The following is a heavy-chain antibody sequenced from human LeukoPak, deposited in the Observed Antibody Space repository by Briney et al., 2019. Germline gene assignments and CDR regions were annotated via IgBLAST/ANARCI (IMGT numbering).Heavy chain of an antibody. J-gene: IGHJ2*01. CDR3: ARGRDFDL. V-gene: IGHV4-34*01. CDR1: GGSLFGYR. CDR2: ISQSGST. Sequence: SETLSLTCGVFGGSLFGYRWTWIRQPPGKGLEWIGEISQSGSTSYTPSLKSRVSMSVGTSDNQFSLNLNSVTAADTAMYYCARGRDFDLWGRGTLVTVSS.